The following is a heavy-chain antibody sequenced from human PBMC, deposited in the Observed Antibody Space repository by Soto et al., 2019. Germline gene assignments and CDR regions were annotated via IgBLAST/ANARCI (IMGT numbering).Heavy chain of an antibody. D-gene: IGHD2-15*01. J-gene: IGHJ6*03. V-gene: IGHV1-8*01. CDR3: ARVVVAATHPAYYYYYYMDV. CDR1: GYTFTSYD. Sequence: ASVKVSCKASGYTFTSYDINWVRQATGQGLEWMGWMNPNSGNTGYAQKFQGRVTMTRNTSISTAYMELSSLRSEDTAVYYCARVVVAATHPAYYYYYYMDVWGKGTTVTVS. CDR2: MNPNSGNT.